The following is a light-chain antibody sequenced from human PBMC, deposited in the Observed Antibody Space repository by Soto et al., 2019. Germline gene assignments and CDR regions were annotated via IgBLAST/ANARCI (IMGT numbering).Light chain of an antibody. V-gene: IGKV1-33*01. Sequence: DIQMTQSPSSLSASVGDRVTITCQASQDITNHLNWYQQKRGKAPELLVYDASILESGVPSRLSGSGSGTNFTFTIASLQPEDIATYICQQFDNLPLTFGGGTRLDFK. CDR3: QQFDNLPLT. J-gene: IGKJ4*01. CDR1: QDITNH. CDR2: DAS.